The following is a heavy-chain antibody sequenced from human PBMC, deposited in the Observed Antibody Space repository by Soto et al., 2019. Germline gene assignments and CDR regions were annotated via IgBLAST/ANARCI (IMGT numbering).Heavy chain of an antibody. V-gene: IGHV1-69*08. D-gene: IGHD6-19*01. Sequence: QVQLVQSGAEVKKPWSSVKVSCKASGGTFSSYTISWVRQAPGQGIEWMGRIIPILGIANYAQKFQGRVTITADKSTSTAYMELSSLRSEDTAVYYCARDPGIAVAGGGWFDPWGQGTLVTVSS. CDR2: IIPILGIA. CDR1: GGTFSSYT. CDR3: ARDPGIAVAGGGWFDP. J-gene: IGHJ5*02.